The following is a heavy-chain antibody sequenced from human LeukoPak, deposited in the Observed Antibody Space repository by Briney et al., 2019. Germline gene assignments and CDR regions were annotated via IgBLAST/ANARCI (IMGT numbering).Heavy chain of an antibody. V-gene: IGHV1-69*13. J-gene: IGHJ6*02. CDR2: IIPIFGTA. Sequence: SVKVSCKASGGTFSSYAISWVRQAPGQGLEWMGGIIPIFGTANYAQKFQGRVTITADESTSTAYMELSSLRSEDTAVYYCARGTTAMDYYYYYGMDVWGQGTTVTVSS. CDR3: ARGTTAMDYYYYYGMDV. CDR1: GGTFSSYA. D-gene: IGHD5-18*01.